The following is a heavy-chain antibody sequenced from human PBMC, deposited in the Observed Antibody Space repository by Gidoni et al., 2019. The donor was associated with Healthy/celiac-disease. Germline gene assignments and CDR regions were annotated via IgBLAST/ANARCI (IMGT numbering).Heavy chain of an antibody. D-gene: IGHD3-16*01. Sequence: EVQLLESGGGLVQPGGSLRLSCAASGFTFSSYAMSWVRQAPGKGLGWVSAIRGSGGSTYYADSVKGRFTISRDNSKNTLYLQMNSLRAEDTAVYYCAKLAKYDYVEFDYWGQGTLVTVSS. J-gene: IGHJ4*02. CDR3: AKLAKYDYVEFDY. V-gene: IGHV3-23*01. CDR2: IRGSGGST. CDR1: GFTFSSYA.